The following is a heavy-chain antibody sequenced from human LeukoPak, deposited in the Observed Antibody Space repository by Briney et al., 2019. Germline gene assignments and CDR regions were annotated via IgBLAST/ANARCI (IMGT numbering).Heavy chain of an antibody. CDR1: GFTLSSYG. CDR3: AKEYDYVWGSYRYYFDY. D-gene: IGHD3-16*02. V-gene: IGHV3-30*18. Sequence: GGSLRLSCAASGFTLSSYGIHWVRQAPGKGLEWVAVISYDGSNKYYADSVKGRFTISRDNSKNTLYLQMNSLRAEDTAVYYCAKEYDYVWGSYRYYFDYWGQGTLVTVSS. CDR2: ISYDGSNK. J-gene: IGHJ4*02.